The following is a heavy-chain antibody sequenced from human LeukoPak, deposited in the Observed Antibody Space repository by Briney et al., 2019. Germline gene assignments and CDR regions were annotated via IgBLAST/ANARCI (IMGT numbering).Heavy chain of an antibody. Sequence: GGSLRLSCAASGFTFNNHAMSWVPRAPGRGLEWVSTVSNSGDTGYYIDSVRGRFTVSRDNSKNTLYLQMNSLRAEDTAIYYCAKRGVTYGPFDSWGQGTLVTVSS. D-gene: IGHD2-8*02. CDR3: AKRGVTYGPFDS. CDR1: GFTFNNHA. V-gene: IGHV3-23*01. J-gene: IGHJ4*02. CDR2: VSNSGDTG.